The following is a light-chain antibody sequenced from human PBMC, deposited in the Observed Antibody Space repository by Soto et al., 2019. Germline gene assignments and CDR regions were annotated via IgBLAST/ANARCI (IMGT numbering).Light chain of an antibody. CDR2: EVN. CDR3: CSYAGTYTRV. Sequence: QSVLAQPSSVSGSPGQSITISCTGTSTDVGGYNYVSWYQHHPGKGPKLIIYEVNNRPSGVSDRFSGSKSGNRASLTISGLQAGDEADYYCCSYAGTYTRVFGTGTKVTV. CDR1: STDVGGYNY. J-gene: IGLJ1*01. V-gene: IGLV2-14*01.